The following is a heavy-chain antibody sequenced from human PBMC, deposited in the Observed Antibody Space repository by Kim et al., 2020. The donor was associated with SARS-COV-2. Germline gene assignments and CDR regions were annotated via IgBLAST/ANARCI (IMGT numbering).Heavy chain of an antibody. V-gene: IGHV4-34*01. CDR1: GGSFSGYY. CDR2: INHSGST. CDR3: ARMRGHNYYGSGSYYRPNYYYYGMDV. J-gene: IGHJ6*02. Sequence: SETLSLTCAVYGGSFSGYYWSWIRQPPGKGLEWIGEINHSGSTNYNPSLKSRVTISVDTSKNQFSLKLSSVTAADTAVYYCARMRGHNYYGSGSYYRPNYYYYGMDVWGQGTTVTVSS. D-gene: IGHD3-10*01.